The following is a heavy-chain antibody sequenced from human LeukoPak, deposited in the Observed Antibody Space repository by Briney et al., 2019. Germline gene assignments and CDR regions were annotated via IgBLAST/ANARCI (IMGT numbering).Heavy chain of an antibody. CDR2: ISAGNGNT. D-gene: IGHD3-22*01. CDR1: GYTFTSYG. Sequence: ASVKVSCKASGYTFTSYGISWVRQAPGQRLEWMGWISAGNGNTKYSQKFQGRVTITRDTSANTVYMELSSLRSEDTAVYYCARDGYYDYSGYLRYWGQGTLVTVSS. V-gene: IGHV1-3*01. CDR3: ARDGYYDYSGYLRY. J-gene: IGHJ4*02.